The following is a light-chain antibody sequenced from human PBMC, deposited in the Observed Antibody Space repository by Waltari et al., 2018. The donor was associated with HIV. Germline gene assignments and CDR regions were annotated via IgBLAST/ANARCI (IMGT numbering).Light chain of an antibody. Sequence: DIVLTQSPATLSLSPGERATLSCRASQSVSSYLAWYQQTPGQAPRLLIYDASNRATGIPARFSGSGSWTDFTLTISSLEPEDFAVYYCQQRSNWPPRLTFGGGTKVEIK. CDR2: DAS. V-gene: IGKV3-11*01. J-gene: IGKJ4*01. CDR1: QSVSSY. CDR3: QQRSNWPPRLT.